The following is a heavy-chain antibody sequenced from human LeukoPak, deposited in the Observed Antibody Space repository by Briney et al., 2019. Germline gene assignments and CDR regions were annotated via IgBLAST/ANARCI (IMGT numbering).Heavy chain of an antibody. J-gene: IGHJ6*03. V-gene: IGHV1-69*05. CDR3: AREGVVTTRRGYYYMDV. CDR2: IIPIFGTA. CDR1: GGTFSSYA. D-gene: IGHD4-11*01. Sequence: SVKVSCKASGGTFSSYAISWVRQAPGQGLEWMGGIIPIFGTASYAQKFQGRVTITTDESTSTAYMDPSSLRSEDTAVYYCAREGVVTTRRGYYYMDVWGKGTTVTVSS.